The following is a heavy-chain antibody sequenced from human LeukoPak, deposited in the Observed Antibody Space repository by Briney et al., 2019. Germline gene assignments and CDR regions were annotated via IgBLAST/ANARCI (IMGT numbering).Heavy chain of an antibody. D-gene: IGHD5-24*01. CDR3: ARPRGNVEMATIPFDY. J-gene: IGHJ4*02. CDR1: GFTFSSYS. V-gene: IGHV3-21*01. Sequence: GGSLRLSCAASGFTFSSYSMNWVCQAPGKGLEWVSSISTSSSYIYYADSVKGRFTISRDNAKNSLFLQMNSLRAEDTAVYYCARPRGNVEMATIPFDYWGQGTLVTVSS. CDR2: ISTSSSYI.